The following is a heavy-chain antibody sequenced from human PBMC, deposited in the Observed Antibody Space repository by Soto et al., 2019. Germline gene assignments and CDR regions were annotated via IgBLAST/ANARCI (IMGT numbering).Heavy chain of an antibody. CDR2: ITTTGRNT. CDR3: ARGAAAAGTDWFDA. J-gene: IGHJ5*02. Sequence: EMQLLESGGGLVQPGGSLRLSCAASGFTFISYGMTWVRQAPGKGLEWVSGITTTGRNTYYAESVKGRFTISRDNSKKVVYLQMNSLRAEDTAVYYCARGAAAAGTDWFDAWGQGTLVIFSS. CDR1: GFTFISYG. V-gene: IGHV3-23*01. D-gene: IGHD6-13*01.